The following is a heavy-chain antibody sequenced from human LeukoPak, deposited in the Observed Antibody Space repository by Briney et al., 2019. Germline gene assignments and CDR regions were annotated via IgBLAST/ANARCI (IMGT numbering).Heavy chain of an antibody. CDR3: ATHDVLTGYPYFDY. Sequence: PGGSLRLSCAASGFIFRGYWRSWVRQAPGKGLEWVANIKQDGSDKYYVDSVKGRFTISRDNAKNSLYLQMDSLRAEDTAVYFCATHDVLTGYPYFDYWGQGTLVTVSS. J-gene: IGHJ4*02. CDR1: GFIFRGYW. D-gene: IGHD3-9*01. V-gene: IGHV3-7*01. CDR2: IKQDGSDK.